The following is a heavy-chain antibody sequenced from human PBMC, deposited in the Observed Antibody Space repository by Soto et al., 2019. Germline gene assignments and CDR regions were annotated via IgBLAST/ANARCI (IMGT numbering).Heavy chain of an antibody. V-gene: IGHV3-33*01. CDR1: GFTFSSYG. D-gene: IGHD3-10*01. Sequence: QVQLVESGGGVVQPGRSLRLSCAASGFTFSSYGMHWVRQAPGKGLEWVAVIWYDGSNKYYADSVKGRFTISRDNSKNTLYLQMNSLRAEVTAVYYCARDTARDKVRIYYGMDVWGQGTTVTVSS. CDR3: ARDTARDKVRIYYGMDV. CDR2: IWYDGSNK. J-gene: IGHJ6*02.